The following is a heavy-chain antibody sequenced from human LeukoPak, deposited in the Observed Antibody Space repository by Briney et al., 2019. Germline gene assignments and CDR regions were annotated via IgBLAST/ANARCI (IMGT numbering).Heavy chain of an antibody. J-gene: IGHJ3*02. CDR1: GFTVSSNY. V-gene: IGHV3-53*01. Sequence: PGGSLRLSCAASGFTVSSNYMSWVRQAPGKGLEWVSVIYSGGSTYYADSVKGRFTISRDNSKNTLYLQMNGLRAEDTAVYYCATISYENAFDIWGQGTMVTVSS. CDR3: ATISYENAFDI. CDR2: IYSGGST. D-gene: IGHD3-3*01.